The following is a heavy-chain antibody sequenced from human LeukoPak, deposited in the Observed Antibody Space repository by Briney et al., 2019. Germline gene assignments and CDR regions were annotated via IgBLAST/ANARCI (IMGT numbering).Heavy chain of an antibody. CDR1: GYTFTGYY. Sequence: ASAKVSCKASGYTFTGYYMHWVRQAPRQGLEWMGRINPNSGGTNYAQKFQGRVTMTRDTSISTAYMELSRLRSDDTAVYYCAKNVYGYGGSFDYWGQGTLVTVSS. D-gene: IGHD5-18*01. V-gene: IGHV1-2*06. CDR3: AKNVYGYGGSFDY. J-gene: IGHJ4*02. CDR2: INPNSGGT.